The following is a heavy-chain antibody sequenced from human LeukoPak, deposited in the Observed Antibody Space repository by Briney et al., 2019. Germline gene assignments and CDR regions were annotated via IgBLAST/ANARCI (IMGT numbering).Heavy chain of an antibody. D-gene: IGHD3-3*01. Sequence: SETLSLTCTVSGGSISSSSYSWGWIRQPPGKGLEWIGSIYYSGSTYYNPSLKSRVTISVDTSKNQFSLKLSSVTAADTAVYYCARTTYYDFWSGSTNLDYWGQGTLVTVSS. CDR1: GGSISSSSYS. CDR2: IYYSGST. J-gene: IGHJ4*02. V-gene: IGHV4-39*01. CDR3: ARTTYYDFWSGSTNLDY.